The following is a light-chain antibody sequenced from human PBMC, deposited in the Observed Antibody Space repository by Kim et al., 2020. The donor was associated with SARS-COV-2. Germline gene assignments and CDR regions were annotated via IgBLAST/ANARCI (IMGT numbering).Light chain of an antibody. CDR1: QGISSY. CDR3: QQINS. CDR2: AAS. J-gene: IGKJ3*01. V-gene: IGKV1-9*01. Sequence: DIQLTQSPSFLSASVGDRVTITCRASQGISSYLAWYQQKPGKAPKLLIYAASTLQSGVPSRFSGSGSGTEFTLTISSLQPEDFATYCCQQINSFGPGTKVDIK.